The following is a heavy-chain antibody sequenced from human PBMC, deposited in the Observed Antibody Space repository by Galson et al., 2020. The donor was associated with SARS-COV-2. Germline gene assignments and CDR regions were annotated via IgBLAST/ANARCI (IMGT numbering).Heavy chain of an antibody. CDR2: IYWNSGTI. J-gene: IGHJ4*02. CDR3: AKGPNSYSGGLYGIDY. CDR1: GFTFDDYA. Sequence: GGSLRLSCAASGFTFDDYAMHWVRQAPGKGLEWVSGIYWNSGTIGYADSVKGRFTISRDNAKNSLYLQMNSLRAEDTAFYYCAKGPNSYSGGLYGIDYAGQGTLVIVAS. V-gene: IGHV3-9*01. D-gene: IGHD6-19*01.